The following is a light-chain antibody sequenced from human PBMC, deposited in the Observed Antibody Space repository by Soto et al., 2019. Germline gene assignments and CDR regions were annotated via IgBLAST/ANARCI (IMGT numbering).Light chain of an antibody. CDR3: QQSYSTTWT. V-gene: IGKV1-39*01. CDR1: QGFTTY. J-gene: IGKJ1*01. CDR2: AAS. Sequence: IQLTQSPSSLSASVGDRVTITCRASQGFTTYLNWYQQKPGNAPKLLIYAASTLQSGVPSRFSGSGSETDFTLTISSLRPEDFATYSCQQSYSTTWTFGQGTKVDIK.